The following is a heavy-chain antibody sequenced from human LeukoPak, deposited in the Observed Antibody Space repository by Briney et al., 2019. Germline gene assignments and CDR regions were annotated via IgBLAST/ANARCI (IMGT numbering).Heavy chain of an antibody. J-gene: IGHJ4*02. D-gene: IGHD1-1*01. Sequence: SETLSLTCAVYGGSFSGYYWSWIRQPPGKGLEWIGEIYHSGTTNYNPSLKSRVTISVDKSKNQFSLNLNSVTAADTAVYYCARNWNDGRFDFWGQGTLVTVSS. V-gene: IGHV4-34*01. CDR3: ARNWNDGRFDF. CDR2: IYHSGTT. CDR1: GGSFSGYY.